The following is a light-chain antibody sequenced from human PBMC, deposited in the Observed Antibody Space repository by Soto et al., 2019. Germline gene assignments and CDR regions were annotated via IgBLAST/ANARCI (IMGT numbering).Light chain of an antibody. V-gene: IGKV1-5*01. Sequence: DIQMTQSPSTLSASVGARVPITCRASQSISYWLAWYQQKPGNAPKLLIYAASSLESGVPSRFSGSGSGTEFTLTISSLQPKDFATYYCQHYNSYSEAFGQGTKVDIK. CDR1: QSISYW. CDR3: QHYNSYSEA. CDR2: AAS. J-gene: IGKJ1*01.